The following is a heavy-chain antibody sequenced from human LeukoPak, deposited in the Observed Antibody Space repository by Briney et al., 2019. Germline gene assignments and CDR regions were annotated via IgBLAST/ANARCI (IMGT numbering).Heavy chain of an antibody. D-gene: IGHD2-15*01. V-gene: IGHV3-33*01. CDR1: GFTFSSYG. CDR3: ARDPREDSYAFDI. CDR2: IWYDGSNK. Sequence: GGSLRLSCAASGFTFSSYGMHWVRQVPGKGLEWVAVIWYDGSNKYYADSVKGRFTISRDNSKNTLYLQMNSLRAEDTAVYYCARDPREDSYAFDIWGQGTMVTVSS. J-gene: IGHJ3*02.